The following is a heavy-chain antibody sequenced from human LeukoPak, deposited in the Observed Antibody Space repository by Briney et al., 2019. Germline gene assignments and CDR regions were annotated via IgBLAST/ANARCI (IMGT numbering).Heavy chain of an antibody. CDR3: ARTEGGQWLAYNWFDP. V-gene: IGHV4-34*01. D-gene: IGHD6-19*01. Sequence: SETLSLTCAVDGGSFSDYYWSWIRQPPGKGLEWIGEINHSGSTNYNPSLKSRVTISVDTSKNQFPLKLSSVTAADTAVYYCARTEGGQWLAYNWFDPWGQGTLVTVSS. CDR1: GGSFSDYY. CDR2: INHSGST. J-gene: IGHJ5*02.